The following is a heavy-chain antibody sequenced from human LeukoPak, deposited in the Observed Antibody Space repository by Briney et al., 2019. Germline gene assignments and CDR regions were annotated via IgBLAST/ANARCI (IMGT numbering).Heavy chain of an antibody. CDR2: INPSGGST. CDR1: GYTFTSYY. CDR3: ARDHDILTGYSPFDY. D-gene: IGHD3-9*01. Sequence: ASVKVSCKASGYTFTSYYMHWVRQAPGQGLEWMGIINPSGGSTSYAQKFQGRVTMTRDTSTSTVYMELSSLRSEDMAVYYCARDHDILTGYSPFDYWGQGTLVTVSS. J-gene: IGHJ4*02. V-gene: IGHV1-46*01.